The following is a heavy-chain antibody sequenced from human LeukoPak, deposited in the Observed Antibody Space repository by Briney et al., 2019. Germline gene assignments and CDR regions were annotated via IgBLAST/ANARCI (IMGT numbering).Heavy chain of an antibody. CDR1: GFTFSSYW. CDR2: IKQDGSER. Sequence: GGSLRLSCAASGFTFSSYWMGWVRQAPGKGLEWVANIKQDGSERYYVDSVKGRFTISRDNAKNSLYLQMNSLRAEDTAVYYCARETAAAGYYYMDVWGEGTTVTVSS. V-gene: IGHV3-7*01. CDR3: ARETAAAGYYYMDV. J-gene: IGHJ6*03. D-gene: IGHD6-13*01.